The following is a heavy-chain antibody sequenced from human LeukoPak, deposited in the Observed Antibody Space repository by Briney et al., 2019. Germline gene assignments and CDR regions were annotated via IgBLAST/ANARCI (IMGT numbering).Heavy chain of an antibody. Sequence: SETLSLICTVSGGSISSYYWSWIRQPPGKGLEWIGYIYYSGSTNYNPSLKSRVTISVDTSKNQFSLKLSSVTAADTAVYYCARESWGVHSSGWYRAVYFDYWGQGTLVTVSS. CDR3: ARESWGVHSSGWYRAVYFDY. V-gene: IGHV4-59*01. J-gene: IGHJ4*02. CDR2: IYYSGST. CDR1: GGSISSYY. D-gene: IGHD6-19*01.